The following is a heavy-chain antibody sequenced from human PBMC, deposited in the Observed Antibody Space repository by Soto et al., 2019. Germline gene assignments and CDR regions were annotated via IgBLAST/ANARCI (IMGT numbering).Heavy chain of an antibody. CDR1: GGSISSYY. D-gene: IGHD6-25*01. J-gene: IGHJ5*02. CDR3: ARPHGGSSGWDNWFDP. Sequence: SETLSLTCTVSGGSISSYYWSWIRQPPGKGLEWIGYIYYSGSTNYNPSLKSRVTISVDTSKNQFSLKLSPVTAADTAVYYCARPHGGSSGWDNWFDPWGQGTLVTVSS. V-gene: IGHV4-59*01. CDR2: IYYSGST.